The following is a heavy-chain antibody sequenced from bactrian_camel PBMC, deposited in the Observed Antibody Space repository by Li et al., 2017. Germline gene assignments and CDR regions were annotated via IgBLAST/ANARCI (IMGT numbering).Heavy chain of an antibody. D-gene: IGHD5*01. CDR1: GDTIGRYC. CDR2: IESDGST. J-gene: IGHJ4*01. CDR3: AARAGRVIGDQLDFNVYTY. Sequence: VQLVESGGGSVDAGGSLRLSCVASGDTIGRYCMGWFRQIPDKEREGVAGIESDGSTSYADSVKGRFTISQDSAKNILYLQMHSLKPEDTAIYYCAARAGRVIGDQLDFNVYTYWGQGTQVTVS. V-gene: IGHV3S55*01.